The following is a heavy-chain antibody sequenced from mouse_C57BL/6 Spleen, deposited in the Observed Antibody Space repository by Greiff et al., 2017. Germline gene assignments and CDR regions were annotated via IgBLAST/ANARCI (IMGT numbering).Heavy chain of an antibody. CDR1: GYTFTDYY. Sequence: EVQLQQSGPELVKPGASVQISCKASGYTFTDYYMNWVKQSHGKSLEWIGDINPNNGGTSYNQKFKGKATLTVDKSSSTAYMELRSLTSEDSAVYYCAKNYYGSSLYYFDYWGQGTTRTVSS. CDR3: AKNYYGSSLYYFDY. J-gene: IGHJ2*01. V-gene: IGHV1-26*01. D-gene: IGHD1-1*01. CDR2: INPNNGGT.